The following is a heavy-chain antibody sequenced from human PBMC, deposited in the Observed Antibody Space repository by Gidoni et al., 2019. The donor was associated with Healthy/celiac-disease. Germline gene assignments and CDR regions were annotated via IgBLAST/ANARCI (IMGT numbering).Heavy chain of an antibody. V-gene: IGHV3-30*04. D-gene: IGHD6-13*01. CDR2: ISYDGSNK. CDR1: GFTFSRSA. CDR3: ARDLKIAAAGTIYYYYYGMDV. J-gene: IGHJ6*02. Sequence: QVQLVESGGGVVQPGRSLRPSCSPSGFTFSRSAMHWARQAPGKRLELVAVISYDGSNKYYADSVKGRFTISRDNSKNTLYLQMNSLRAEDTAVYYCARDLKIAAAGTIYYYYYGMDVWGQGTTVTVSS.